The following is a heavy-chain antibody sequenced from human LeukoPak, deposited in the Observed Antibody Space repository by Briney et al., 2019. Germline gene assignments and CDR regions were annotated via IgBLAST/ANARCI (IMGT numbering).Heavy chain of an antibody. Sequence: SETLSLTCTVSGGSISSYYWSWIRQPAGKGLEWIGRIYTSGSTNYNPSLKSRVTMSVDTSKTQFSLKLSSVPAADTAVYYCARLTYYYGMDVWGQGTTVTVSS. J-gene: IGHJ6*02. CDR2: IYTSGST. CDR1: GGSISSYY. CDR3: ARLTYYYGMDV. V-gene: IGHV4-4*07.